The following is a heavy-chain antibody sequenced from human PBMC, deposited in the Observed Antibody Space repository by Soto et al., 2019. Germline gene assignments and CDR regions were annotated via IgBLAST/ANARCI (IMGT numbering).Heavy chain of an antibody. CDR3: AKGGRLRSPFGF. CDR1: GGSLSDNH. J-gene: IGHJ4*02. Sequence: PSETLSLTCAVYGGSLSDNHWSWIRQSPGKGLGWIGEISHSGFTNYNPSLKSRVSISIDTSKNRFSLKLTFVTAADTAVYFCAKGGRLRSPFGFWGQGTLVTVSS. V-gene: IGHV4-34*01. CDR2: ISHSGFT. D-gene: IGHD4-17*01.